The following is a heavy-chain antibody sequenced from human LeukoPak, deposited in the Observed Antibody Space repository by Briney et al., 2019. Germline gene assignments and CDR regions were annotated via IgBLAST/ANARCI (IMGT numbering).Heavy chain of an antibody. D-gene: IGHD2-21*02. J-gene: IGHJ4*02. CDR3: TAIRPDY. V-gene: IGHV3-74*01. CDR1: AFTFSTSW. CDR2: INRDVSSR. Sequence: SLRLSCAAAAFTFSTSWTRWVRHAPGKGLVWVARINRDVSSRDYADCVKGRFTTSREDDNNILYLEMNSLRAEDTAVYYCTAIRPDYWGQGTVVTVSS.